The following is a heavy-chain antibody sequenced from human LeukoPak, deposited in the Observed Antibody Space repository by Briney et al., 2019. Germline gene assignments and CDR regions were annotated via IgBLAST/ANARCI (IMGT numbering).Heavy chain of an antibody. CDR3: ARGAEVQLWSYYFDY. CDR2: INWNGGST. J-gene: IGHJ4*02. Sequence: PGGSLRLSCAASGFTFDDYGMSWVRQAPGKGLEWVSGINWNGGSTGYADSVKGRFTISRDNAKNSLYLQMNSLRAEDTALYYCARGAEVQLWSYYFDYWGQGTLVTVSS. D-gene: IGHD5-18*01. CDR1: GFTFDDYG. V-gene: IGHV3-20*04.